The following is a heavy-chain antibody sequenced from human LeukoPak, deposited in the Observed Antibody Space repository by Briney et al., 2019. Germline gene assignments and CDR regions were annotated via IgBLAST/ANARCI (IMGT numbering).Heavy chain of an antibody. J-gene: IGHJ4*02. CDR1: GGSISGWY. V-gene: IGHV4-59*01. CDR3: AIVTSHPRYFDR. Sequence: PSETLSLTCTVSGGSISGWYWSWIRQPPGKGLEWIGYIYGSGYTNYNPSLKSRVTMSIDTSKNHFSLKLTSVTAADTAIYYCAIVTSHPRYFDRWGQGTLVTVSS. D-gene: IGHD3-9*01. CDR2: IYGSGYT.